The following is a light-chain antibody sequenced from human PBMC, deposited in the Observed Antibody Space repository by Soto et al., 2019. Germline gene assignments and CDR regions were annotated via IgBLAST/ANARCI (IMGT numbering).Light chain of an antibody. CDR3: QQYNSFL. V-gene: IGKV1-5*03. J-gene: IGKJ3*01. CDR1: QSISSW. CDR2: KAS. Sequence: DIQMTQSPSTLSASVGDRVTITCRASQSISSWLAWYQQKPGKAPKLLIYKASSLESGVPSRFSGSGSGTEFTLTISSLQPDDFATHYCQQYNSFLFGPGTKVVIK.